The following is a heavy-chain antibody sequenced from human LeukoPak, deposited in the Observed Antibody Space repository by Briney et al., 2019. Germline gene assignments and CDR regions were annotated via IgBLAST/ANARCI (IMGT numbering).Heavy chain of an antibody. CDR3: ARGKSNLDY. Sequence: SETLSLTCAVYGGSFSGYYWSWIRQPPGKGLEWIGEINHSGSTNYNPSLKSRVTISVDTSKNQFSLKLSSVTAADTAVYYCARGKSNLDYWGQGTLVTVSS. J-gene: IGHJ4*02. V-gene: IGHV4-34*01. CDR1: GGSFSGYY. CDR2: INHSGST.